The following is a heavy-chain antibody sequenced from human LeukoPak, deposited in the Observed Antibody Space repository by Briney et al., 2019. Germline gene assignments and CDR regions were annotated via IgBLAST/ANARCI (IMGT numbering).Heavy chain of an antibody. CDR3: ARDKRSGWYLFGY. J-gene: IGHJ4*02. D-gene: IGHD6-19*01. CDR1: GFTFSSYG. CDR2: IWYDGSNK. V-gene: IGHV3-33*01. Sequence: GGSLRLSCAASGFTFSSYGMHWVRQAPGKGLEWVAVIWYDGSNKYYADSVKGRFTISRDNSKNTLYLQMNSLRAEDTAVYYCARDKRSGWYLFGYWGQGTLVTVSS.